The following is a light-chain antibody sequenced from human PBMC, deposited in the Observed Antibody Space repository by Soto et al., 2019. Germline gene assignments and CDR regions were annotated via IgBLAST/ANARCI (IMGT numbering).Light chain of an antibody. CDR3: QQYGSSPT. CDR1: QRVSSGY. J-gene: IGKJ1*01. Sequence: EIVLTQSPGTLSLSPGERATLSCRASQRVSSGYLAWYQQKPGQAPRLLIYGASNRATDIPDRFSGRGSGTDFTLTISSLEPEDFAVYYCQQYGSSPTFGQGTKVDIK. CDR2: GAS. V-gene: IGKV3-20*01.